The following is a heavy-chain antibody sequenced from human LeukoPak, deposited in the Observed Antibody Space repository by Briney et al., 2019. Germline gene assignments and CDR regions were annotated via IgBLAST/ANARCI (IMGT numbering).Heavy chain of an antibody. J-gene: IGHJ4*02. CDR2: IYSDGRT. V-gene: IGHV3-53*01. Sequence: GGSLRLSCAASGFTVSDNYMSWVRQAPGKGLEWVSVIYSDGRTHYADSVKGRFTVSRDNSKNTLYLQMNSLRAEDTAVYYCAILPGYWGQGTLVIVSS. CDR1: GFTVSDNY. CDR3: AILPGY.